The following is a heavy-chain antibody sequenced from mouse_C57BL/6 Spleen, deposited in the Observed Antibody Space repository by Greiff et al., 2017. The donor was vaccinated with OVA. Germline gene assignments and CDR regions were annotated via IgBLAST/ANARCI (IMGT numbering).Heavy chain of an antibody. CDR3: AREGIYYGNYEY. Sequence: VQLQQSGAELARPGASVKLSCKASGYTFTSYGISWVKQRTGQGLEWIGDIYPGSGSTNYNEKFKSKATLTVDTSSSTAYMQLSSLTSEDSAVYYCAREGIYYGNYEYWGQGTTLTVSS. D-gene: IGHD2-1*01. V-gene: IGHV1-81*01. CDR2: IYPGSGST. J-gene: IGHJ2*01. CDR1: GYTFTSYG.